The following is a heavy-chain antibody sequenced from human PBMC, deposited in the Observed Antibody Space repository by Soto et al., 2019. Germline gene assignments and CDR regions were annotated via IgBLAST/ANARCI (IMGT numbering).Heavy chain of an antibody. D-gene: IGHD6-13*01. J-gene: IGHJ4*02. CDR1: GGSISSGDYY. Sequence: LCGGSISSGDYYWSWIRQPPGKGLEWIGYIYYSGSTYYNPSLKSRVTISVDTSKNQFSLKLSSVTAADTAVYYCARFIAAAGTFDYWGQGTLVTVSS. V-gene: IGHV4-30-4*01. CDR3: ARFIAAAGTFDY. CDR2: IYYSGST.